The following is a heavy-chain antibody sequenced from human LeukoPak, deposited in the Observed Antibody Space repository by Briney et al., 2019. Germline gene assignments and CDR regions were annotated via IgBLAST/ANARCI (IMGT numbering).Heavy chain of an antibody. V-gene: IGHV3-7*05. J-gene: IGHJ4*02. D-gene: IGHD3-22*01. CDR1: GFTFTNAW. Sequence: PGGSLRLSCAASGFTFTNAWMSWVRQAPGKGLEWVANIKHDGSEKYYVDSVKGRFTISRDNVKNSLSLQMHSLRAEDTAVYFCARDLDYDSSGLDYWGQGTLVTVSS. CDR3: ARDLDYDSSGLDY. CDR2: IKHDGSEK.